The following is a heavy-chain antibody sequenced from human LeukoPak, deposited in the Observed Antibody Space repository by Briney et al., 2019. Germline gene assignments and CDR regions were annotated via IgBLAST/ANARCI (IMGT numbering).Heavy chain of an antibody. V-gene: IGHV4-39*07. Sequence: SETLSLTCTVSGGSISSSSYYWGWIRQPPGKGLEWIGSIYYSGSTYYNPSLKSRVTISVDTSKNQFSLKLSSVTAADTAVYYCARGALYDILTGYYTRFDYWGQGTLVTVSS. D-gene: IGHD3-9*01. CDR2: IYYSGST. J-gene: IGHJ4*02. CDR1: GGSISSSSYY. CDR3: ARGALYDILTGYYTRFDY.